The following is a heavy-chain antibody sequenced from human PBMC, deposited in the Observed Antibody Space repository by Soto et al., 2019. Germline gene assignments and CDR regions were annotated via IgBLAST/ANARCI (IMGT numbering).Heavy chain of an antibody. Sequence: GASVKVSCKASGGTFSSYAISWVRQAPGQGLEWMGGIIPIFGTANYAQKFQGRVTITADESTSTAYMELSSLRSEDTAVYYCARGGSYCRSTSCYVRGFAFDIWGQGTMVTVSS. CDR3: ARGGSYCRSTSCYVRGFAFDI. CDR1: GGTFSSYA. V-gene: IGHV1-69*13. J-gene: IGHJ3*02. D-gene: IGHD2-2*01. CDR2: IIPIFGTA.